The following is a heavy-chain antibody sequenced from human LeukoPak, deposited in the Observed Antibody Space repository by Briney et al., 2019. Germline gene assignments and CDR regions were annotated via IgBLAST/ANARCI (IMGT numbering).Heavy chain of an antibody. J-gene: IGHJ4*02. D-gene: IGHD6-13*01. CDR3: ARVGSSWWFDY. CDR2: INTSGNT. Sequence: SETLSLTCTVSGGSISSCYWSWIRQPPGRGLEWIGRINTSGNTDYNPSLKSRVTVSVDTSKTQFSLKLSSVTAADTAMYYCARVGSSWWFDYWGQGTLVTVSS. CDR1: GGSISSCY. V-gene: IGHV4-4*07.